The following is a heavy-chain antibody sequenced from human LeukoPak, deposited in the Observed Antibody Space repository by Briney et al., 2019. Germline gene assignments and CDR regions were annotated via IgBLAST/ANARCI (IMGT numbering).Heavy chain of an antibody. J-gene: IGHJ4*02. V-gene: IGHV4-39*01. CDR2: IYYGRTT. CDR3: VRHDGRGGATMGALDS. D-gene: IGHD5-12*01. Sequence: SETLSLTRTVTAGSISSSSHHWGWIRQSPGKGLEWIGSIYYGRTTYYNPSLNSRVTISVVTSKNQFSLQLNSVTAADTAVYYCVRHDGRGGATMGALDSWGQGSLVTVSS. CDR1: AGSISSSSHH.